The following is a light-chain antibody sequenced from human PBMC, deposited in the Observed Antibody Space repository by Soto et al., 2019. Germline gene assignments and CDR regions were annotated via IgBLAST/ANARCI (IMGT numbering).Light chain of an antibody. CDR3: QQANSFPFT. J-gene: IGKJ2*01. Sequence: DIQMTQSPSSVSASIGDRVTITCRASQHISTWLVWYQQKPGKAPQLLIYAASSLQSGVHSRFSGSGSRTDVTLAISSLQPEDSATYYCQQANSFPFTFGQGTRLEI. V-gene: IGKV1-12*01. CDR1: QHISTW. CDR2: AAS.